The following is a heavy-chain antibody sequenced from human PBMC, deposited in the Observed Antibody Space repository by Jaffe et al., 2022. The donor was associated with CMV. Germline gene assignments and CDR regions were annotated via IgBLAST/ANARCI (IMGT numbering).Heavy chain of an antibody. CDR1: GGSVSSGSYY. CDR2: IYYSGST. CDR3: ATVVCGGDCYLLEYDWYFDL. V-gene: IGHV4-61*01. D-gene: IGHD2-21*02. J-gene: IGHJ2*01. Sequence: QVQLQESGPGLVKPSETLSLTCTVSGGSVSSGSYYWSWIRQPPGKGLEWIGYIYYSGSTNYNPSLKSRVTISVDTSKNQFSLKLSSVTAADTAVYYCATVVCGGDCYLLEYDWYFDLWGRGTLVTVSS.